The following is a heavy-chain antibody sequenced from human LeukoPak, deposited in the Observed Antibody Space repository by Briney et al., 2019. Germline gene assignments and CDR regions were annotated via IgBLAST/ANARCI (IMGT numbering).Heavy chain of an antibody. CDR3: AKLPSLLVVPAAFEY. CDR2: ISGSGGST. D-gene: IGHD2-2*01. CDR1: GFTFSSYA. J-gene: IGHJ4*02. V-gene: IGHV3-23*01. Sequence: GGSLRLSCAASGFTFSSYAMTWVRQAPGKGLEWVSTISGSGGSTYSADSVKGRFTISRDNSNNTPYLQMNSLRAEDTAIYYCAKLPSLLVVPAAFEYWGQGTLVTVSS.